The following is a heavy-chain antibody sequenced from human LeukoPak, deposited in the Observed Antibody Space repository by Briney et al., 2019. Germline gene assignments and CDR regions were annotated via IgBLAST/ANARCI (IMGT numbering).Heavy chain of an antibody. CDR3: ARQSKVAGTEDY. V-gene: IGHV4-34*01. J-gene: IGHJ4*02. Sequence: SETLSLTFAVYGGSFSGYYWSWIRQPPGKGLEWIGEINHSGSTNYNPSLKSRVTISVDTSKNQFSLKLSSVTAADTAVYYCARQSKVAGTEDYWGQGTLVTVSS. D-gene: IGHD6-19*01. CDR1: GGSFSGYY. CDR2: INHSGST.